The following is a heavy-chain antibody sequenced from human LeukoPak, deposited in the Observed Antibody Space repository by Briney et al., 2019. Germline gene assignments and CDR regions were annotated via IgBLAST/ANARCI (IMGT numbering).Heavy chain of an antibody. J-gene: IGHJ3*02. V-gene: IGHV4-59*01. CDR3: ARDLSNHDAFDI. Sequence: SETLSLTCTVSGGSISSYYWSWIRQPPGKGLEWIGYIYYSGSTNYNPSLKSRVTISVDTSKNQFSLKLSSVTAADTAVYYCARDLSNHDAFDIWGQGTMVTVSS. CDR2: IYYSGST. CDR1: GGSISSYY.